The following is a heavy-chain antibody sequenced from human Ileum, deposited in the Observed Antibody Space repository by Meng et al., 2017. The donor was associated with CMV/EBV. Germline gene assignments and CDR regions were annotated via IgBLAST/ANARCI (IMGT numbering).Heavy chain of an antibody. D-gene: IGHD2-8*01. CDR2: ISYDGSNK. Sequence: GESLKISCAASGFTFSSYAMHWVRQAPGKGLEWVAVISYDGSNKYYADSVKGRFTISRDNSKNTLYLQMNSLRAEDTAVYYCARDQMVWHTDYYFDYWGPGTLVTVSS. CDR3: ARDQMVWHTDYYFDY. CDR1: GFTFSSYA. V-gene: IGHV3-30-3*01. J-gene: IGHJ4*02.